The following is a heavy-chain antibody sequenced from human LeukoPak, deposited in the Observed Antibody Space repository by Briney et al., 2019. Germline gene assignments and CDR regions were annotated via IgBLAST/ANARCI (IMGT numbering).Heavy chain of an antibody. CDR2: ISYDGSNK. J-gene: IGHJ4*02. V-gene: IGHV3-30*18. Sequence: GGSLRLSRGACGFTLCSHGMHGVRQAPRKGLEGVAVISYDGSNKYYADSVKGRFTISRDNSKITLYLQLNSLRAEDTAVCYCPKGLSRSLTGGDYCDYWGQGTLVTVSS. D-gene: IGHD3-16*02. CDR3: PKGLSRSLTGGDYCDY. CDR1: GFTLCSHG.